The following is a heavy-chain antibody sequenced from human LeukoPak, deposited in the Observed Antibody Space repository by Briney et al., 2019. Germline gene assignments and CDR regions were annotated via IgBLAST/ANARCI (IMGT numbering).Heavy chain of an antibody. D-gene: IGHD2-15*01. Sequence: GASVKVSCKASGGTFSSYAISWVRQAPGQGLGWMGGIIPIFGTANYAQKFQGRVTITADESTSTAYMELSSLRSEDTAVYYCAREGGYCSGGSCYEPFDYWGQGTLVTVSS. CDR3: AREGGYCSGGSCYEPFDY. J-gene: IGHJ4*02. CDR2: IIPIFGTA. CDR1: GGTFSSYA. V-gene: IGHV1-69*13.